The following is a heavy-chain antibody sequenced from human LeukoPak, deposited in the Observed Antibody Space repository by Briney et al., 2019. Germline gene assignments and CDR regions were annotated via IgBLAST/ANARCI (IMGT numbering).Heavy chain of an antibody. Sequence: SQTLSPTCTVSGGSISSGSYYWSWIRQPAGKGLEWIGRIYTSGSTNYNPSLKSRVTISVDTSKNQFSLKLSSVTAADTAVYYCARDPGDYVDYWGQETLVTVSS. V-gene: IGHV4-61*02. J-gene: IGHJ4*02. CDR2: IYTSGST. CDR1: GGSISSGSYY. CDR3: ARDPGDYVDY.